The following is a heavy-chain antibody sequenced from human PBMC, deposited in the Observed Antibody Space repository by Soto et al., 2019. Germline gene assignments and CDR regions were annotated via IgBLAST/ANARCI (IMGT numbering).Heavy chain of an antibody. CDR3: AREVYDTSGYYIDF. CDR2: IYNSGRT. CDR1: GVSISSYY. D-gene: IGHD3-22*01. J-gene: IGHJ4*02. V-gene: IGHV4-59*12. Sequence: SETLSLTCTVSGVSISSYYWSWIRQPPGKGLEWIGYIYNSGRTNYNPSLRSRVTISVDTSKNRFSLKLSSVTAADTAAYYCAREVYDTSGYYIDFWGPGTLVTVSS.